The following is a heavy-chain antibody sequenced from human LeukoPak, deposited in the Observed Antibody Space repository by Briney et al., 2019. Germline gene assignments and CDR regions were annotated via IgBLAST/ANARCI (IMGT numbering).Heavy chain of an antibody. CDR3: ARLAIRYFDWNAWYFVS. D-gene: IGHD3-9*01. Sequence: SETLSLTCTVSGGSVSSTSYYWGWIRQPPGKGLEWIGSIYYSGRTPYNSSLKSRLTISVDTSKNQFSLKLSSVTAADTAVYYCARLAIRYFDWNAWYFVSWGQGTLVTVSS. J-gene: IGHJ4*02. CDR2: IYYSGRT. V-gene: IGHV4-39*01. CDR1: GGSVSSTSYY.